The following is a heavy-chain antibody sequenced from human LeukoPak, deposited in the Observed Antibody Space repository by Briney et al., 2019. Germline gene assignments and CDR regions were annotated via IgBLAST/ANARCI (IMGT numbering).Heavy chain of an antibody. V-gene: IGHV4-59*01. CDR1: GGSISSYY. CDR3: AREGFSGSYKYYFDY. CDR2: IYYSGST. D-gene: IGHD1-26*01. J-gene: IGHJ4*02. Sequence: SETLSLTCTVSGGSISSYYWSWIRQPPGKGLEWIGYIYYSGSTNYNPSLKSRVAISVDTSKNQFSLKLSSVTAADTAVYYCAREGFSGSYKYYFDYWGQGTLVTVSS.